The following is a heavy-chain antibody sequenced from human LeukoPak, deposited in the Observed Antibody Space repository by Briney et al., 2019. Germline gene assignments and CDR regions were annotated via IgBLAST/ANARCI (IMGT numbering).Heavy chain of an antibody. J-gene: IGHJ4*02. CDR2: IFGSGGRT. CDR1: GFTFSSYA. D-gene: IGHD6-19*01. Sequence: PGGSLRLSCAASGFTFSSYAMYWVRQAPGKGLEWVSGIFGSGGRTHYADSVKGRFTISRDNSKNTGYLQMNSLRAEDTAVYYCAKTTTGYSSGRFPGWPVDYWGQGTLVTVSS. CDR3: AKTTTGYSSGRFPGWPVDY. V-gene: IGHV3-23*01.